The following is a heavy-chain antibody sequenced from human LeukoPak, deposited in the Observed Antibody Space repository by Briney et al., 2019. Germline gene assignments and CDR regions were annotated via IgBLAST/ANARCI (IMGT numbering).Heavy chain of an antibody. Sequence: GESLKIYCKGSGYRFTSYWISWVRPMPGKGLEWMGRLDTSDSYTDYSPSFQGHVTISADKSISTAYLQWSSLKASDTAMYYCARLTYYYDSSGSDYWGQGTLVTVSS. D-gene: IGHD3-22*01. CDR3: ARLTYYYDSSGSDY. CDR1: GYRFTSYW. J-gene: IGHJ4*02. CDR2: LDTSDSYT. V-gene: IGHV5-10-1*01.